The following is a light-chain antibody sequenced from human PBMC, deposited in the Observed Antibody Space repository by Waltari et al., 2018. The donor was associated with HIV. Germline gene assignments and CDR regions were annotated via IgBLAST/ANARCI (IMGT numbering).Light chain of an antibody. J-gene: IGLJ2*01. CDR2: DNN. CDR1: TSNIGSNY. Sequence: QSVLTQPPSVSAAAGQKVTISCPGSTSNIGSNYVSWYQQLPGTAPKLLIYDNNKRPSGIPDRFAGSKSGTSATLAITGLQTGDEAEYYCGTWDNSLSAVVFGGGTKLTVL. V-gene: IGLV1-51*01. CDR3: GTWDNSLSAVV.